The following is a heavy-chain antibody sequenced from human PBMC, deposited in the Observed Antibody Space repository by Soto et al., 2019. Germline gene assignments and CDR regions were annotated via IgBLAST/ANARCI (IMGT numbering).Heavy chain of an antibody. J-gene: IGHJ4*02. V-gene: IGHV3-33*01. CDR2: IWYDGSNK. CDR1: GFTFSSYG. CDR3: ARAHYGSGSYTSDY. Sequence: QVQLVESGGGVVQPGRSLRLSCAASGFTFSSYGMHWVRQAPGKGLEGVAVIWYDGSNKYYADSVKGRFTISRDNSKNTLYLQMNSLRAEDTAVYYCARAHYGSGSYTSDYWGQGTLVTVSS. D-gene: IGHD3-10*01.